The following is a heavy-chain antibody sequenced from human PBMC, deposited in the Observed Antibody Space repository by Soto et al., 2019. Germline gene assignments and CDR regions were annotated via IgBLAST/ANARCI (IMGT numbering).Heavy chain of an antibody. CDR3: ARDQGGAIFGVVSRYDAFDI. V-gene: IGHV1-18*04. CDR1: GYTFTSYG. D-gene: IGHD3-3*01. Sequence: ASVKVSCKASGYTFTSYGISWVRQAPGQGLEGMGWISAYNGNTNYAQKLQGRVTMTTDTSTSTAYMELRSLRSDDTAVYYCARDQGGAIFGVVSRYDAFDIWGQGKMVTVSS. J-gene: IGHJ3*02. CDR2: ISAYNGNT.